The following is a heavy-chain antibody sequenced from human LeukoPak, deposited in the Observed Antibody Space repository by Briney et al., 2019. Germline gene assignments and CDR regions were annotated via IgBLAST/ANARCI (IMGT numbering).Heavy chain of an antibody. V-gene: IGHV3-74*01. CDR1: GFTFSSYW. Sequence: PGGSLRLSCAASGFTFSSYWMHWVRQAPGKGLVWVSRIDSDGGSTIYADSVKGRFTVSRDNAKNTLNLQMNSLRAEDTALYYCARSGAPTPDYWGQGTLVIVSS. CDR3: ARSGAPTPDY. D-gene: IGHD2-15*01. CDR2: IDSDGGST. J-gene: IGHJ4*02.